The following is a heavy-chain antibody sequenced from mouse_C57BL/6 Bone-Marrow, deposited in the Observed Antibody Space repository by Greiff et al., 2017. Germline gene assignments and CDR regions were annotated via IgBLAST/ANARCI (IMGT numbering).Heavy chain of an antibody. CDR3: ARRYYGRYFDV. D-gene: IGHD1-1*01. Sequence: QVQLQQPGAELVRPGSSVKLSCKASGYTFTSYWMHWVKQRPIQGLEWIGNIDPSDSETHYNQKFKDKATLTVDKSSSTAYMQLSSLTSEDSAVYYCARRYYGRYFDVWGTGTTVTVSS. CDR1: GYTFTSYW. J-gene: IGHJ1*03. CDR2: IDPSDSET. V-gene: IGHV1-52*01.